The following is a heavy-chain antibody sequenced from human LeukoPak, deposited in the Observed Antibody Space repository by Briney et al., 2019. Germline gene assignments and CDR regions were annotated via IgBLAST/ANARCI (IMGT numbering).Heavy chain of an antibody. CDR1: GITFSNYG. D-gene: IGHD2-2*01. V-gene: IGHV3-33*06. CDR3: TKRVVPAGSSGGDHYALDV. Sequence: GGSLRLSCVASGITFSNYGMHWVRQAPGKGLEWVAGIWYDGSNKNYVDSVKGRFTISGDNSKNTLFLDMNSLRVEDTGVYFCTKRVVPAGSSGGDHYALDVWGQGTTVTVSS. CDR2: IWYDGSNK. J-gene: IGHJ6*02.